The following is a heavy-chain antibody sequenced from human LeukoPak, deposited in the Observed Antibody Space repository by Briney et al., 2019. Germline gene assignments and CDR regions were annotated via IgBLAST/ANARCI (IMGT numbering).Heavy chain of an antibody. CDR3: ARSHRGYYYYYMDV. V-gene: IGHV1-69*13. Sequence: ASVKVSCKASGGTFISYAISWVRQAPGQGLEWMGGIIPILGTANYAQKFQGRVTITADESTSTAYMELSSLRSEDTAVYYCARSHRGYYYYYMDVWGKGTTVKISS. CDR2: IIPILGTA. J-gene: IGHJ6*03. CDR1: GGTFISYA.